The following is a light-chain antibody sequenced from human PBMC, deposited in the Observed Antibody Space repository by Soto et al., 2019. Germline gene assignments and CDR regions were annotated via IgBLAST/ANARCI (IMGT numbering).Light chain of an antibody. Sequence: ETVLTQSPGTLSLSPGERATLSCRAGPSVSSSSLAWYQQRPGRAPRLLIYGTSSRATGIPDRFSGSGSGTDFALTISRLEPEDFAVYFCQRYGSSPLITFGQGTRLEIK. CDR1: PSVSSSS. J-gene: IGKJ5*01. V-gene: IGKV3-20*01. CDR2: GTS. CDR3: QRYGSSPLIT.